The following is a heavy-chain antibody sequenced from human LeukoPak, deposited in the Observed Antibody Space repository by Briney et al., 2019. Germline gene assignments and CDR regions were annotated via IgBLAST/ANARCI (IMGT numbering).Heavy chain of an antibody. CDR1: GVSISSSSYY. V-gene: IGHV4-39*07. Sequence: SETLSLTCTVSGVSISSSSYYWGWIRQPPGKGLEWIGNIYYSGSTYYNPSLRSRVTISVDTSKTQLSLKLSSVTAADTAVYYCARAGYSYGRYYYYYMDVWGKGTTVTVSS. CDR3: ARAGYSYGRYYYYYMDV. CDR2: IYYSGST. J-gene: IGHJ6*03. D-gene: IGHD5-18*01.